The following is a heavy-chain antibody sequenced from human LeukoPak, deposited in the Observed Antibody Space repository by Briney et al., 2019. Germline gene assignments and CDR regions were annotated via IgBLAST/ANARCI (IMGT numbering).Heavy chain of an antibody. V-gene: IGHV6-1*01. CDR3: VRSRGSIADY. Sequence: SQTLSLTCAISGDSVSSNSAAWNWIRRSPSRGLEWLGRTYYRSKWFNDYAVSVTSRITVNPDTSKNQFSLQLNSVTPEDTAVYYCVRSRGSIADYWGQGTLVTVSS. CDR1: GDSVSSNSAA. D-gene: IGHD1-26*01. CDR2: TYYRSKWFN. J-gene: IGHJ4*02.